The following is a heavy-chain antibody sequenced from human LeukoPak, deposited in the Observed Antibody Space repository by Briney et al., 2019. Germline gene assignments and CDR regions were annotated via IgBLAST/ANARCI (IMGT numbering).Heavy chain of an antibody. V-gene: IGHV3-53*01. CDR1: GVTVSSNH. D-gene: IGHD6-13*01. CDR2: IYCGGST. CDR3: ASHSSSWYGFDY. J-gene: IGHJ4*01. Sequence: GGSLRLSCAASGVTVSSNHMSWVRQAPGKGLGRVSVIYCGGSTYYADSVKGRFTISRDNSKNTLYLQINSLRAEDTAVYYCASHSSSWYGFDYWGQGTLVTVSS.